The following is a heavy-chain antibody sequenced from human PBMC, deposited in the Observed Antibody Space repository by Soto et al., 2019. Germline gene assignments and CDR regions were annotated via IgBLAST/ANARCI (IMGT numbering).Heavy chain of an antibody. D-gene: IGHD3-22*01. CDR1: GYTFTGYY. Sequence: GASVKVSCKASGYTFTGYYMHWVRQAPGQGLEWMGWINPNSGGTNYAQKFQGRVTMTRDTSISTAYMELSRLRSDDTAVYYCAREPYYYDSSGYSELSSGFDYWGQGTLVTVSS. CDR3: AREPYYYDSSGYSELSSGFDY. V-gene: IGHV1-2*02. J-gene: IGHJ4*02. CDR2: INPNSGGT.